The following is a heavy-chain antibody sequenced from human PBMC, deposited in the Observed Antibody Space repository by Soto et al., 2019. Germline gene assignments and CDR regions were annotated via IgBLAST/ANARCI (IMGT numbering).Heavy chain of an antibody. CDR3: VKSRGGNNFDFFD. CDR1: VFTFSSYA. V-gene: IGHV3-64D*06. Sequence: PGGSLRLSCSSSVFTFSSYAMQWVRQAPGKGLEYVSGVRGNGDPPFYADSVKGRFTISRDNSKNTLYLQMSSLSADDTAVYYCVKSRGGNNFDFFDWGQGALVTVSS. D-gene: IGHD5-18*01. J-gene: IGHJ4*02. CDR2: VRGNGDPP.